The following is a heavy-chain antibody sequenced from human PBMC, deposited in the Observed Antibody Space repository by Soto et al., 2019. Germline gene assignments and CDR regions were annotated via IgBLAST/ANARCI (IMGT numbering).Heavy chain of an antibody. V-gene: IGHV3-23*01. CDR3: AKSYDGILTSVDY. CDR1: GFTFSSYA. D-gene: IGHD3-9*01. J-gene: IGHJ4*02. Sequence: GESLKISCAASGFTFSSYAMSWVRQAPGKGLEWVSAISGSGGSTYYADSVKGRFTISRDNSKNTLYLQMNSLRAEDTAVYYCAKSYDGILTSVDYWGQGTLVTVSS. CDR2: ISGSGGST.